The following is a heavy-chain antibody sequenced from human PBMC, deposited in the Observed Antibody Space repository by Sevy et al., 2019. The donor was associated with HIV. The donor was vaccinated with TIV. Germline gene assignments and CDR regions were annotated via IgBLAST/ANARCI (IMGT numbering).Heavy chain of an antibody. D-gene: IGHD2-21*02. J-gene: IGHJ4*02. Sequence: ASVKVSCKASGYTFTSHDINWVRRASGQELEWIGGLNPNSDNTGYGERFKGRVTMTRDSSISTAYMDLSSLTSEDTAVYYCARLVSCGGDCYYLDHWGQGTLVTVSS. CDR1: GYTFTSHD. V-gene: IGHV1-8*01. CDR2: LNPNSDNT. CDR3: ARLVSCGGDCYYLDH.